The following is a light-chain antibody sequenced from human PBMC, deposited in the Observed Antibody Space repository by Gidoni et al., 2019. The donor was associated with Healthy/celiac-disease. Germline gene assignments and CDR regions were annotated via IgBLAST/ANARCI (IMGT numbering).Light chain of an antibody. CDR2: DAS. Sequence: EIVLTQSPATLSLSPGERTTLSCRASQSVSSYFAWYQQKPGQAPRRLIYDASNRATGIPARFSGSGSGTDFTLTISSLEPEDFAVYYCQQRSNWPPETFGQGTKVEIK. CDR1: QSVSSY. J-gene: IGKJ1*01. V-gene: IGKV3-11*01. CDR3: QQRSNWPPET.